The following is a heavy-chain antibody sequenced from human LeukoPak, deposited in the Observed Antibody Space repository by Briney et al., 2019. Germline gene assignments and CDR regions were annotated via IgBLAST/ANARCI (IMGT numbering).Heavy chain of an antibody. CDR2: ISSSSSYI. D-gene: IGHD2-8*01. CDR1: EFTFNSYA. J-gene: IGHJ4*02. Sequence: GGSLRLSCEASEFTFNSYAMTWVRQAPGKGLEWVSSISSSSSYIYYADSVKGRFTISRDNAKNSLYLQMNSLRAEDTAVYYCARGPYCTNGVCYTYYFDYWGQGTLVTVSS. V-gene: IGHV3-21*01. CDR3: ARGPYCTNGVCYTYYFDY.